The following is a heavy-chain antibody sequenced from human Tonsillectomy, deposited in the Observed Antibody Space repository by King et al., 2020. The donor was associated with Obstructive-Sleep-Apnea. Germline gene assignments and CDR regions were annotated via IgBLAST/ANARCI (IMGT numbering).Heavy chain of an antibody. D-gene: IGHD6-13*01. CDR2: ISSSVGST. CDR3: AKERQQLLDY. V-gene: IGHV3-23*04. CDR1: GFTFISYA. Sequence: VQLVESGGTLVQPGGSLRLSCAASGFTFISYAMSWVRQAPGKGLEWVSGISSSVGSTYYADSVKGRFTISRDNSKNTLYLQPNSLRAEDTAVYYCAKERQQLLDYWGQGTLVTVSS. J-gene: IGHJ4*02.